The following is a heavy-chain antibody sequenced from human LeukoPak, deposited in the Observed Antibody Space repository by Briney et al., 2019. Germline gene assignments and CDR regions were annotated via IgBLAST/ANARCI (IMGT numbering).Heavy chain of an antibody. CDR3: AKEGGIYDILTGSNDY. V-gene: IGHV3-33*06. D-gene: IGHD3-9*01. CDR1: GFTFSSYG. J-gene: IGHJ4*02. Sequence: GGSLRLSWAASGFTFSSYGMHWVRQAPGKGLEWVAVIWYDGSNKYYADSVKGRFTISRDNSKNTLYLQMNSLRAEDTAVYYCAKEGGIYDILTGSNDYWGQGTLVTVSS. CDR2: IWYDGSNK.